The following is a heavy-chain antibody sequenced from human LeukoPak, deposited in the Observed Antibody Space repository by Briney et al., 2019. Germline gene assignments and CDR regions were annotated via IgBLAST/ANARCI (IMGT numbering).Heavy chain of an antibody. D-gene: IGHD3-3*01. CDR2: ISSSSSYI. V-gene: IGHV3-21*01. Sequence: GGSLRLSCAASGFTFSNYSMNWVRQAPGKGLEWVSSISSSSSYIYYADSVKGRFTISRHNAKNSLYLQMNSLRAEDTAVYYCARGPMDDFWSGYYRGAFDIWGQGTMVTVSS. CDR3: ARGPMDDFWSGYYRGAFDI. CDR1: GFTFSNYS. J-gene: IGHJ3*02.